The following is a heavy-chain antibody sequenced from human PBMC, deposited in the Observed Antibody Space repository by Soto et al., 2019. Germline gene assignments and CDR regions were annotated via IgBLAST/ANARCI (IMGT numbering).Heavy chain of an antibody. V-gene: IGHV1-3*01. CDR2: INAGNGNT. J-gene: IGHJ3*02. Sequence: QVQLVQSGAEVKEPGASVKVSCKASGYSFTAYAMHWVRQAPGQRPEWMGWINAGNGNTKYSQKLQGTITFSRDTSASTVYMELSSLRFEDRAVYYCARAAYCSSSTCSDAFDIWGQGTMVTVSS. CDR1: GYSFTAYA. D-gene: IGHD2-2*01. CDR3: ARAAYCSSSTCSDAFDI.